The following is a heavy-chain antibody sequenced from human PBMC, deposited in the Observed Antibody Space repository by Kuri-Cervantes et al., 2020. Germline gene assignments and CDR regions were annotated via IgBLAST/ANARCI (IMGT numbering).Heavy chain of an antibody. CDR1: GFTFSSYG. CDR2: ISYDANTI. D-gene: IGHD6-13*01. CDR3: AKGVAAGYMDV. V-gene: IGHV3-30*02. Sequence: GESLKISCAASGFTFSSYGMSWVRQAPGKGLEWVAFISYDANTIYYADSVKGRFTISRDNSKNTLYLQMNSLRAEDTAVYSCAKGVAAGYMDVWGKGTTVTVSS. J-gene: IGHJ6*03.